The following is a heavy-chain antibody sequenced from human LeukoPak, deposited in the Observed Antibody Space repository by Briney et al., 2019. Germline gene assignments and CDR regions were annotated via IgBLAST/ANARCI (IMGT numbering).Heavy chain of an antibody. D-gene: IGHD3-10*01. CDR3: ARVGTMASDV. CDR1: GGSFSGYY. CDR2: INHSGST. Sequence: SETLSLTCAVYGGSFSGYYWSWIRQPPGKGLEWIGEINHSGSTNYNPSLKSRVTISVDTSKNQFSLKLSSVTAADTAVYYCARVGTMASDVWGQGTTVTVSS. V-gene: IGHV4-34*01. J-gene: IGHJ6*02.